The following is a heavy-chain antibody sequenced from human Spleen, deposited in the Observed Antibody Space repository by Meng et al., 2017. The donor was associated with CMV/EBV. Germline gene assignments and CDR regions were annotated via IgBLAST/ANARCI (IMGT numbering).Heavy chain of an antibody. D-gene: IGHD3-3*01. CDR1: GGTFSSYA. Sequence: SVKVSCKASGGTFSSYAISWVRQAPGQGLEWMGGIIPIFGTANYAQKFQGRVTITTDESTSTAYMELSSLRSEDTAVYYCARFRTYYDFWSGYYGPYYYGMDVWGQGTTVTVSS. CDR3: ARFRTYYDFWSGYYGPYYYGMDV. J-gene: IGHJ6*02. V-gene: IGHV1-69*05. CDR2: IIPIFGTA.